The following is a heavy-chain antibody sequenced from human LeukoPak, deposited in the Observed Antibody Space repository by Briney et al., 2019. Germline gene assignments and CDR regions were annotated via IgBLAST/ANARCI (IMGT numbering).Heavy chain of an antibody. Sequence: GASVKVSCKASGYTFTSYGIRWVRQAPGQGLEWMGWISAYNGNTNYAQKLQDRVTMTTDTSTSTAYMELSRLRSDDTAVYFCARVSDSSGYYPPYWYFDLWGRGTLVSVSS. V-gene: IGHV1-18*01. D-gene: IGHD3-22*01. J-gene: IGHJ2*01. CDR2: ISAYNGNT. CDR3: ARVSDSSGYYPPYWYFDL. CDR1: GYTFTSYG.